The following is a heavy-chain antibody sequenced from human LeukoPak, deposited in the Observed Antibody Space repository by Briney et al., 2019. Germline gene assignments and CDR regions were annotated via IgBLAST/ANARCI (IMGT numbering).Heavy chain of an antibody. J-gene: IGHJ4*02. CDR1: GFTFDDYG. CDR3: ARDYRSGSYYANDY. CDR2: INWNGGST. Sequence: GGSLRLSCAASGFTFDDYGMSWVRQAPGKGLEWVSGINWNGGSTGYADSVKGRFTISRDNAKNSLYLQMNSLRAEDTALYYCARDYRSGSYYANDYWGQGTLVTVSS. V-gene: IGHV3-20*04. D-gene: IGHD1-26*01.